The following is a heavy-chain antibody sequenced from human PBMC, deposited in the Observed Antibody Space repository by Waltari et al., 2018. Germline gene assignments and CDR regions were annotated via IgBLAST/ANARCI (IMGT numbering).Heavy chain of an antibody. V-gene: IGHV3-30*02. Sequence: QVNLVESGGGVVQPGGSLRLSCTTAGSTCSNFGMHWVRQAPGKGLEWVALIWFDGSDKFYADSVRGRFTISRDNSARTLYLDMDSLRLDDTAMYYCAKDAFGNTYLDFWGQGTLVTVSS. J-gene: IGHJ4*02. CDR1: GSTCSNFG. CDR3: AKDAFGNTYLDF. D-gene: IGHD2-2*02. CDR2: IWFDGSDK.